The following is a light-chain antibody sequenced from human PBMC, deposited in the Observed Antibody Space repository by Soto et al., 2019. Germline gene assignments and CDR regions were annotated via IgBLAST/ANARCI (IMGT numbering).Light chain of an antibody. J-gene: IGKJ4*01. CDR1: QSVSSSY. V-gene: IGKV3-20*01. Sequence: EIVLTQSPGTLSLSPGERATLSCRASQSVSSSYLAWYRQKPGQARRLLIYGASSRATGIPDRFSGSGSGTDVTLTISRLEPEDFAVYYCQQYCSSPLTFGGGTKVEIK. CDR3: QQYCSSPLT. CDR2: GAS.